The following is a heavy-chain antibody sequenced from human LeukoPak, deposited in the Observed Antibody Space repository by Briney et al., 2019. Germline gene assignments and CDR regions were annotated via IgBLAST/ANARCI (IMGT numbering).Heavy chain of an antibody. Sequence: SETLSLTCTVSGGSISSFYWSWIRQPPGKGLEWIGYIYSSGSTKYNPSLKSRVTMSVDTSKNQFSLKVNSVTAADTAVYYCARGRVLNWFDPWGQGTLVTVSS. CDR3: ARGRVLNWFDP. CDR1: GGSISSFY. V-gene: IGHV4-59*01. D-gene: IGHD2-8*01. CDR2: IYSSGST. J-gene: IGHJ5*02.